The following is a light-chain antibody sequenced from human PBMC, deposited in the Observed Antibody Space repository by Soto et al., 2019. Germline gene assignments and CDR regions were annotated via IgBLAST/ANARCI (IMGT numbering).Light chain of an antibody. V-gene: IGKV3-11*01. CDR3: QQRSNWPLT. J-gene: IGKJ4*01. CDR1: QSVSSC. Sequence: EIMLTQSPATLSLSPGYRVTLSCRASQSVSSCLAWYQQKPGQAPRLLIYDASNTATGIPARFSGSGSGTDFTLTISSLEPEDFAVYYCQQRSNWPLTFGGGTKVEIK. CDR2: DAS.